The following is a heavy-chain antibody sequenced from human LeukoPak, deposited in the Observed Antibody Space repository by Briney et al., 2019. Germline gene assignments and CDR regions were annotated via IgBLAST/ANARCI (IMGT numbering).Heavy chain of an antibody. V-gene: IGHV1-69*05. D-gene: IGHD6-6*01. Sequence: SVKVSCKASGGTFSSYAISWVRQAPGQGLEWMGGIIPIFGTANYAQKFQGRVTITTVESTSTAYMELSSLRSEDTAVYYCARDRGSSFGYYYYYMDVWGKGTTVTVSS. CDR2: IIPIFGTA. CDR3: ARDRGSSFGYYYYYMDV. J-gene: IGHJ6*03. CDR1: GGTFSSYA.